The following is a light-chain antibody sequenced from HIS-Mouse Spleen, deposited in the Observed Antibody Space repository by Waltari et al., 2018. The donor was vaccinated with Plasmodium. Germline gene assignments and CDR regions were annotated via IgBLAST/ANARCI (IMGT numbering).Light chain of an antibody. J-gene: IGKJ2*01. V-gene: IGKV1-9*01. Sequence: DIQLTQSPSFLSASVGDRVTITCRASQGISSYLACDQQKPGKAPKLLIYAASTLQSGVPSRFSGSGSGKEFTLTISSLQPVDFATYYCQQLNSYPHTLGQGTKLEIK. CDR3: QQLNSYPHT. CDR2: AAS. CDR1: QGISSY.